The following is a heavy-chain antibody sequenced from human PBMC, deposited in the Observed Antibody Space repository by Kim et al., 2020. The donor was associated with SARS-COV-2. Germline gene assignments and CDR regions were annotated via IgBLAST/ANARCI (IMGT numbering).Heavy chain of an antibody. Sequence: ASVKVSCKASGYTFTSYDINWVRQATGQGLEWMGWMNPNSGNTGYAQKFQGRVTMTRNTSIRTAYMELSSLRSEDTAVYYCARAKLVQGVFYHYYYMDVWGKGTTVTVSS. V-gene: IGHV1-8*01. CDR1: GYTFTSYD. J-gene: IGHJ6*03. CDR3: ARAKLVQGVFYHYYYMDV. D-gene: IGHD3-10*01. CDR2: MNPNSGNT.